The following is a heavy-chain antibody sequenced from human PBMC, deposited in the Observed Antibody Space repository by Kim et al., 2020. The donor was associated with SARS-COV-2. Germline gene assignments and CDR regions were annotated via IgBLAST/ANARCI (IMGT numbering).Heavy chain of an antibody. CDR1: GYTFTIYA. D-gene: IGHD1-26*01. V-gene: IGHV1-3*01. J-gene: IGHJ2*01. Sequence: ASVKVSCQASGYTFTIYAVHWVRQAPGQRLVWMGWINAGNGDTKYSQNFQDRVTISRDPSANAAYMELSSLRSEDTAVYYCARGGAEGWYLDLWGRGTPVTVSS. CDR3: ARGGAEGWYLDL. CDR2: INAGNGDT.